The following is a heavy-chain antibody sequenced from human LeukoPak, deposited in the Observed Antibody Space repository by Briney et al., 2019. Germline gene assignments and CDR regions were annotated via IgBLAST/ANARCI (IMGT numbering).Heavy chain of an antibody. CDR1: GGSISSYY. Sequence: SETLSLTCTVSGGSISSYYWSWIRQPPGEGLEWIGYIYYSGSTNYNPSLKSRVTISVDTSKNQFSLKLSSVTAADTAVYYCATGGIAVAGALDYWGQGTLVTVPS. V-gene: IGHV4-59*01. J-gene: IGHJ4*02. CDR2: IYYSGST. D-gene: IGHD6-19*01. CDR3: ATGGIAVAGALDY.